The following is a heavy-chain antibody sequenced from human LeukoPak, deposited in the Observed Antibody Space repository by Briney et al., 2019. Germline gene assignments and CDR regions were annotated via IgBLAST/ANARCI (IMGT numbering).Heavy chain of an antibody. V-gene: IGHV1-69*04. D-gene: IGHD5-18*01. CDR2: IIPILGIA. Sequence: SVKVSCKASGGTFSSYAISWLRQAPGQGLEWMGRIIPILGIANYAQKFQGRVAITADKSTSTAYMELSSLRSEDTAVYYCARSTAMELHHYYYYGMDVWGQGTTVTVSS. CDR1: GGTFSSYA. J-gene: IGHJ6*02. CDR3: ARSTAMELHHYYYYGMDV.